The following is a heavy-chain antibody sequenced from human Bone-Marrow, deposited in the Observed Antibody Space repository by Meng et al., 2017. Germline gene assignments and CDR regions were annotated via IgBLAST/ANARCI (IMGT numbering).Heavy chain of an antibody. J-gene: IGHJ4*02. Sequence: GSLRLSCTVSGGSISSYYWSWIRQPAGKGLEWIGRIYTSGSTNYNPSLKSRVTMSVDTSKNQFSLKLSSVTAADTAVYYCARSKGNYDSSGYSLYWGQGTLVTVSS. V-gene: IGHV4-4*07. D-gene: IGHD3-22*01. CDR1: GGSISSYY. CDR2: IYTSGST. CDR3: ARSKGNYDSSGYSLY.